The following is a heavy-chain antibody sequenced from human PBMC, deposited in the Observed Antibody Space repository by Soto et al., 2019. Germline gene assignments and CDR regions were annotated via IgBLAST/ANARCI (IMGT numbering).Heavy chain of an antibody. CDR3: ARAVVLTFTRFYDMDV. V-gene: IGHV1-69*18. J-gene: IGHJ6*02. CDR2: LIPMFGTT. D-gene: IGHD3-9*01. CDR1: GGTFSSYS. Sequence: QVQLVQSGAEVKTPGSSVKVSCKASGGTFSSYSINWVRQAPGQGLEWMGRLIPMFGTTDYAQRFQGRVTFTPDESTSTASMEVTNLTSEDTAVYYCARAVVLTFTRFYDMDVWGQGTTVTVSS.